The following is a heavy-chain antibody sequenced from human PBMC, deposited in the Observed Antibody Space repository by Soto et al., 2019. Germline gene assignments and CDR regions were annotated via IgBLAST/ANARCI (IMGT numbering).Heavy chain of an antibody. Sequence: GALRLSCSASGFTFSMFSMHWVRQAPGKGLEYVSGISSNGDSTYYADSVKGRFTISRDNSKNTLYLQMSSLRAVDTAVYYCVKPRSTVQIPPTWGQGNLVTVSS. V-gene: IGHV3-64D*06. D-gene: IGHD4-17*01. CDR3: VKPRSTVQIPPT. CDR1: GFTFSMFS. CDR2: ISSNGDST. J-gene: IGHJ5*02.